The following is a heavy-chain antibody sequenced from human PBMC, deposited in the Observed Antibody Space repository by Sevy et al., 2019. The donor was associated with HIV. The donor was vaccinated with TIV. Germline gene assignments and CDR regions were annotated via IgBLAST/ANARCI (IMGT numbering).Heavy chain of an antibody. CDR2: ISGFGNT. CDR1: GFTFNTHV. D-gene: IGHD3-22*01. Sequence: GGSLRLSCAASGFTFNTHVMNWVRQAPGKGLEWVSSISGFGNTYYADSVRGRFTISRDNAKNTLYLQMNSLRADDTAVYNCAKVLNTALESMMEVSVRSLKGFDVWGQGTMVTVSS. V-gene: IGHV3-23*01. CDR3: AKVLNTALESMMEVSVRSLKGFDV. J-gene: IGHJ3*01.